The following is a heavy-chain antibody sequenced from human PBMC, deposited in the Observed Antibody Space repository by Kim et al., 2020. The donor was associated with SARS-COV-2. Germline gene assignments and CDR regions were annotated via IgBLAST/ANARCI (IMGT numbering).Heavy chain of an antibody. CDR1: GGSISSGGYS. V-gene: IGHV4-30-2*01. J-gene: IGHJ4*02. Sequence: SETLSLTCAVSGGSISSGGYSWSWIRQPPGKGLEWIGYIYHSGSTYYNPSLKSRVTISVDRSKNQFSLKLSSVTAADTAVYYCARGGHDYGDYFDYWGQGTLVTVSS. CDR2: IYHSGST. CDR3: ARGGHDYGDYFDY. D-gene: IGHD4-17*01.